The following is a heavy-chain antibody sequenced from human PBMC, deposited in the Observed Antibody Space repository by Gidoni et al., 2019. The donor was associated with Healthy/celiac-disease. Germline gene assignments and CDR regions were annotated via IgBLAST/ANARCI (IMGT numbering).Heavy chain of an antibody. J-gene: IGHJ4*02. CDR1: GFTFSSYG. V-gene: IGHV3-33*01. CDR2: IWYDGSNK. Sequence: QVQLVESGGGVVQPGRSLRLSCAASGFTFSSYGRHWVRQAPGKGLEWVAVIWYDGSNKYYADSVKGRFTISRDNSKNTLYLQMNSLRAEDTAVYYCARGESGWYRGGWPYYFDYWGQGTLVTVSS. CDR3: ARGESGWYRGGWPYYFDY. D-gene: IGHD6-19*01.